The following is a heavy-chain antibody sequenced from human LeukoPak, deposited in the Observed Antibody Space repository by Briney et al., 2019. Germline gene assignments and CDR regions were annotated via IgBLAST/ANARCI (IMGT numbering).Heavy chain of an antibody. CDR2: IYYSGST. Sequence: SETLSLTCTVSGGSISSSSYYWGWIRQPPGKGLEWIGSIYYSGSTYYNPSLKSRVTISVDTSKNQFSLKLSSVTAADTAVYYCASHYCSSTSCYWFGSDYYYMDVWGKGTTVTVSS. CDR1: GGSISSSSYY. CDR3: ASHYCSSTSCYWFGSDYYYMDV. J-gene: IGHJ6*03. D-gene: IGHD2-2*01. V-gene: IGHV4-39*01.